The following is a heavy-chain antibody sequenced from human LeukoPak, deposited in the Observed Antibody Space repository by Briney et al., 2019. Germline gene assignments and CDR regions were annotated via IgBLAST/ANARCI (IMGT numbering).Heavy chain of an antibody. CDR2: IDAFNGDI. V-gene: IGHV1-18*01. J-gene: IGHJ4*02. CDR3: AKSGWELLGSSIDY. Sequence: ASVKVSCKGSGYSFSNYGVSWVRQAPGQGLEWMGWIDAFNGDIKYAWNLQGRVTMTMDISTSTFYMELRSLTSDDTAVYYCAKSGWELLGSSIDYWGQGTLVTVSS. CDR1: GYSFSNYG. D-gene: IGHD1-26*01.